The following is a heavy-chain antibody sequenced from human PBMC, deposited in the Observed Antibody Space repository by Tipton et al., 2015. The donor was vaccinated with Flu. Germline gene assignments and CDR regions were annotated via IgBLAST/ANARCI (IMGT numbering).Heavy chain of an antibody. D-gene: IGHD4-23*01. CDR1: GGSFSAYY. V-gene: IGHV4-34*01. J-gene: IGHJ3*01. Sequence: TLSLTCTISGGSFSAYYWSWIRQSPGKGLEWIGEVNHNGGTNYNPSLKGRVTISLDTSKNHFSLELSSVTAADTAVYYCAGTMLVTPDAFDVWGQGTMVTVSS. CDR2: VNHNGGT. CDR3: AGTMLVTPDAFDV.